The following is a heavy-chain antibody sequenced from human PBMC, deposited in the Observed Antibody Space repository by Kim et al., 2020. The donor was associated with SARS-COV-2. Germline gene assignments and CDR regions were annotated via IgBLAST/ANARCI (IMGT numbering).Heavy chain of an antibody. CDR3: TRIPATTLAFWDAFDI. J-gene: IGHJ3*02. V-gene: IGHV3-73*01. Sequence: SVKGRFTISRDDSKNTAYLEMNGLKTEDTAVYYCTRIPATTLAFWDAFDIWGQGTMVTVSS. D-gene: IGHD1-1*01.